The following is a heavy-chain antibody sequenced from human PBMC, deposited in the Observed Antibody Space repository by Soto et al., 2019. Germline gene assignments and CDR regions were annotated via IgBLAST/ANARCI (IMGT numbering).Heavy chain of an antibody. V-gene: IGHV3-33*05. D-gene: IGHD3-16*01. CDR1: GFTFRSYV. J-gene: IGHJ4*02. CDR3: ALWGTTAGLDV. CDR2: TSYDGSNT. Sequence: QVQLVESGGGVVQPGTSLRLSCVGSGFTFRSYVIHWVRQAPGKGLEWVALTSYDGSNTFYGDSVKARFTISRDNSRNTVEPQRDSLRLEDTALNYFALWGTTAGLDVWGQGTLVCFSS.